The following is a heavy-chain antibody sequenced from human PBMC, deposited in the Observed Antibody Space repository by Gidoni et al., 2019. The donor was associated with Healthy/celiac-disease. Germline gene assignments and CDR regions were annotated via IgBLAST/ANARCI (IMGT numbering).Heavy chain of an antibody. J-gene: IGHJ4*02. D-gene: IGHD1-26*01. Sequence: EVQLSESGGGLVQPWGSLRLSCAASGLTFSSYALSWVRQAPGKGLEWVLAISGSGGSTYYADSVKGRFTISRDNSKNTLYLQMNSLRAEDTAVYYCAKRWELRDYFDYWGQGTLVTVSS. CDR1: GLTFSSYA. V-gene: IGHV3-23*01. CDR3: AKRWELRDYFDY. CDR2: ISGSGGST.